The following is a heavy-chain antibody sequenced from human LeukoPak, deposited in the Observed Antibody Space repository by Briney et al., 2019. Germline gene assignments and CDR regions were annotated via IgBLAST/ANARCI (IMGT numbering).Heavy chain of an antibody. CDR2: IYYSGST. V-gene: IGHV4-39*07. CDR3: ARGGKYAYGPH. J-gene: IGHJ4*02. CDR1: GGSISSSSYY. Sequence: SETLSLTCTVSGGSISSSSYYWGWIRQPPGKGLEWIGSIYYSGSTYYNPSLKSRVTISVDTSKNQFSLKLSSVTAADTAVYYCARGGKYAYGPHWGQGTLVTVSS. D-gene: IGHD3-16*01.